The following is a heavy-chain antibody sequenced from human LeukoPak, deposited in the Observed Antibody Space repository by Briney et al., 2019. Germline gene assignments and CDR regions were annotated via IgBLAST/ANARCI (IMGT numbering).Heavy chain of an antibody. Sequence: SETLSLTCTVSGGSISSHYWSWIRQPPGKGLEWIGYIYYSGSTNYDPSLESRVTISVDTSKNQFSLKLSSVTAADTAVYYCAGGAQWEHRAFDIWGQGTMVTVSS. CDR1: GGSISSHY. V-gene: IGHV4-59*11. D-gene: IGHD1-26*01. CDR2: IYYSGST. J-gene: IGHJ3*02. CDR3: AGGAQWEHRAFDI.